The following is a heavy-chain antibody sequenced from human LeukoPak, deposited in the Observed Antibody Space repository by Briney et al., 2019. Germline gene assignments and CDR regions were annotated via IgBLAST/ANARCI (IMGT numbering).Heavy chain of an antibody. CDR2: IIPIFGTA. J-gene: IGHJ6*04. CDR1: GGTFSSYA. CDR3: ASGYCSGGSCSYYYYYGMDV. V-gene: IGHV1-69*06. D-gene: IGHD2-15*01. Sequence: EASVKVSCKASGGTFSSYAISWVRQAPGQGLEWMGGIIPIFGTANYALKFQGRVTITADKSTSTAYMELSSLRSEDTAVYYCASGYCSGGSCSYYYYYGMDVWGKGTTVTVSS.